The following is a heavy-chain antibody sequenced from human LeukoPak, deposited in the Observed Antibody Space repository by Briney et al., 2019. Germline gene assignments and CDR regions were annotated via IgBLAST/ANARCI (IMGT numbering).Heavy chain of an antibody. V-gene: IGHV4-59*08. Sequence: PSETLSLTCTVSGGSISSYYWSWIRQPPGKGLEWIGYIYYSGSTNYNPSLKGRVTISVDTSKNQFSLKLSSVTAADTAVYYCARRAYCGGDCSVGYFDYWGQGTLVTVSS. CDR3: ARRAYCGGDCSVGYFDY. D-gene: IGHD2-21*02. CDR2: IYYSGST. CDR1: GGSISSYY. J-gene: IGHJ4*02.